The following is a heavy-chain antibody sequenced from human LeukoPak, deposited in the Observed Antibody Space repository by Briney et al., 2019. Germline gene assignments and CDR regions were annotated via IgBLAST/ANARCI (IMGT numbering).Heavy chain of an antibody. CDR1: GGSISSSSYY. J-gene: IGHJ4*02. CDR3: ARHGYCSSTSCYRNYYDSSGYYFDY. Sequence: SETLSLTCTVSGGSISSSSYYWGWIRQPPGQGLEWIGSIYYSGSTYYNPSLKSRVTIPVDTSKNQFSLKLSSVTAADTAVYYCARHGYCSSTSCYRNYYDSSGYYFDYWGQGTLVTVSS. D-gene: IGHD2-2*02. V-gene: IGHV4-39*01. CDR2: IYYSGST.